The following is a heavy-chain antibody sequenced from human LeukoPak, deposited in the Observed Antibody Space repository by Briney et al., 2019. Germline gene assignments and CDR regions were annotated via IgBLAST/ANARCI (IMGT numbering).Heavy chain of an antibody. CDR1: GHTFTGYF. CDR2: INPNNGGT. CDR3: ARDVGISTGSFAYYYYYYMDV. Sequence: ASVKVSCKASGHTFTGYFIHWVRQAPGQGLEWMGWINPNNGGTNYAQKLQGRVTMTTDTSTSTAYMELRSLRSDDTAVCYCARDVGISTGSFAYYYYYYMDVWGKGTTVTISS. D-gene: IGHD3-9*01. J-gene: IGHJ6*03. V-gene: IGHV1-18*04.